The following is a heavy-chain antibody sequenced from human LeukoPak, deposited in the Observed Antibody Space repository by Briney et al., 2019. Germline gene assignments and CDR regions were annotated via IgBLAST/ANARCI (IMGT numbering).Heavy chain of an antibody. D-gene: IGHD3-22*01. CDR3: ATDYDSSGYNWFDP. V-gene: IGHV1-3*01. CDR2: INAGNGNT. CDR1: GYTFTSYA. Sequence: ASVKVSCKASGYTFTSYAMHWVRQAPGQRLEWMGGINAGNGNTKYAQKFQGRVTITRDTSASTAYMELSSLRSEDTAVYYCATDYDSSGYNWFDPWGQGTLVTVSS. J-gene: IGHJ5*02.